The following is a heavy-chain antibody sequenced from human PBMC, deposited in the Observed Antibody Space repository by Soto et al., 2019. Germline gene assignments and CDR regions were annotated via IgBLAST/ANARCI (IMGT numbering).Heavy chain of an antibody. D-gene: IGHD5-18*01. CDR1: GGSLNNGGYS. CDR2: IYYSGST. Sequence: SEALSRTCAVSGGSLNNGGYSWGWVRRPPGKGLEYIASIYYSGSTYYNPSLKSRVTISLDRSKNQFSLNLNSVTAADTAVYYCARVGGNTAMANRGQGPLVTLSS. CDR3: ARVGGNTAMAN. V-gene: IGHV4-30-2*01. J-gene: IGHJ4*02.